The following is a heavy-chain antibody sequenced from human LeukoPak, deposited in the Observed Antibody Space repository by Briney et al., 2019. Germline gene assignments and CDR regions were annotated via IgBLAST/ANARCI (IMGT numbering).Heavy chain of an antibody. D-gene: IGHD6-13*01. CDR1: GFTFSSYG. Sequence: GGSLRLSCAASGFTFSSYGIHWVRQAPGKGLEWVAVISYDGSNKYYADSVKGRFTISRDNSKNTLYLQMNSLRAEDTAVYYCAKDLDLAVAAAGTDYWGQGTLVTVSS. V-gene: IGHV3-30*18. J-gene: IGHJ4*02. CDR3: AKDLDLAVAAAGTDY. CDR2: ISYDGSNK.